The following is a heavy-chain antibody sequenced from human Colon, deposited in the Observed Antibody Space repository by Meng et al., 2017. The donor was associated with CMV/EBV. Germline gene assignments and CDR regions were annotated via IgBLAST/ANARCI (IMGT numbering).Heavy chain of an antibody. V-gene: IGHV3-23*01. Sequence: GESLKISCAASGFTFTTFWMTWVRQAPGKGLEWVSVISDTGDSTIYADSVKGRFTISRDNSKNTLYLQMNSLRADDTAVYYCAKSRGAGPSALNYWGQGTLVTVSS. J-gene: IGHJ4*02. CDR2: ISDTGDST. CDR3: AKSRGAGPSALNY. D-gene: IGHD2-2*01. CDR1: GFTFTTFW.